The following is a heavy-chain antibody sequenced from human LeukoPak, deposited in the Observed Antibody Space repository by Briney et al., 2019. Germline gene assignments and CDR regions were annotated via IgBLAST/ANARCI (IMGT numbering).Heavy chain of an antibody. CDR3: AKGYYDYVWGSYYFDY. CDR1: GFTFSSYA. V-gene: IGHV3-23*01. J-gene: IGHJ4*02. CDR2: ISGSGGST. D-gene: IGHD3-16*01. Sequence: GGSLRLSCAASGFTFSSYAMSLVRQAPGKGLEWVSAISGSGGSTYYADSVKGRFTISRDNSRDTLYLQMNSLRAEDTAVYYCAKGYYDYVWGSYYFDYWGQGTLVTVSS.